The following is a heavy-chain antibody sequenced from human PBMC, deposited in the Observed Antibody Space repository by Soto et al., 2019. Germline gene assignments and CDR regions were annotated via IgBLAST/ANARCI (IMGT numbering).Heavy chain of an antibody. CDR1: GYTFTSYD. D-gene: IGHD4-17*01. J-gene: IGHJ6*02. CDR2: MNPNSGNT. Sequence: ASVKVSFKASGYTFTSYDINWVRQATGQGLEWMGWMNPNSGNTGYAQKFQGRVTMTRNTSISTAYMELSSLRSEDTAVYYCARESTVTTSYYYYGMDVWGQGTTVTVSS. CDR3: ARESTVTTSYYYYGMDV. V-gene: IGHV1-8*01.